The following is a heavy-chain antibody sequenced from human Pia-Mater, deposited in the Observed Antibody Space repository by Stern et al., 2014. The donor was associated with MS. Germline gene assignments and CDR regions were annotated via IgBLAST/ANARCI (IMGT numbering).Heavy chain of an antibody. D-gene: IGHD2-15*01. J-gene: IGHJ3*02. CDR1: GYTFTSYG. CDR3: ARGLLGSENAFDI. Sequence: VQLVESGAEVKKPGASVKVSCKASGYTFTSYGISWVRQAPGQGLEWMGVISAYNGNTNYGLNVKGRVTMTTVNSTNKAYMQTRSLRSDDTDVYYCARGLLGSENAFDIWGQGTMVTVSS. V-gene: IGHV1-18*01. CDR2: ISAYNGNT.